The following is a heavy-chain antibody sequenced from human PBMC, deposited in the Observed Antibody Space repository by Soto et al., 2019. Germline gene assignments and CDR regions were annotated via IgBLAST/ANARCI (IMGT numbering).Heavy chain of an antibody. Sequence: GGSLRLSCAVSGFSFSSYSMSWLRQTPGKGLEWVSSIYSGSTKMFFADSVKGRFTISRDNSKNTLYLQMNSLRAEDTAVYYCAKDFDSVDAAGFDYWGQGTLVTVSS. D-gene: IGHD3-9*01. CDR1: GFSFSSYS. V-gene: IGHV3-21*04. CDR3: AKDFDSVDAAGFDY. CDR2: IYSGSTKM. J-gene: IGHJ4*02.